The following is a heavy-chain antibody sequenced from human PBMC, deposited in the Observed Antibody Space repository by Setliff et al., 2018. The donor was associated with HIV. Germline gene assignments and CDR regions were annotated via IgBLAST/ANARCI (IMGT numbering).Heavy chain of an antibody. CDR3: ARPMEIGRHPVAGQSDAFDI. CDR2: INSDGGRT. V-gene: IGHV3-74*03. D-gene: IGHD6-19*01. Sequence: GGSLRLSCTASGFTFSSYWMHWVRQAPGKGLVWVSSINSDGGRTTYADSVRGRLTISRDNAKNTLYLQMNSLRAEDTAVYYCARPMEIGRHPVAGQSDAFDIWGQGTMVTVSS. CDR1: GFTFSSYW. J-gene: IGHJ3*02.